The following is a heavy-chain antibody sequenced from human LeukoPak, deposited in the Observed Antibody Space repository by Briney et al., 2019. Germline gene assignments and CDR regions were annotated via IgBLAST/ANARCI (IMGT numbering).Heavy chain of an antibody. V-gene: IGHV3-74*01. CDR3: ARTTSMNYVGDAFHI. CDR1: GFTFSSYW. D-gene: IGHD1-7*01. J-gene: IGHJ3*02. CDR2: INSDGSGT. Sequence: PGGSLRLSCAASGFTFSSYWFHWVRQAPGKGLVWVSRINSDGSGTTYAGSVKGRFTISRDNAKSTLFLQMNSLRAEDTALYYCARTTSMNYVGDAFHIWGQGTMVTVSS.